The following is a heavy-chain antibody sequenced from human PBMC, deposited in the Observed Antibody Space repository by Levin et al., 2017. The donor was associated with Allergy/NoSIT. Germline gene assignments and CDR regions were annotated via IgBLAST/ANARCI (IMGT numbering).Heavy chain of an antibody. CDR2: ITGRATGI. CDR3: AKETPTGSSNGWSGNCCDC. J-gene: IGHJ4*02. CDR1: GFIFSSYA. V-gene: IGHV3-23*01. Sequence: GESLKISCAASGFIFSSYAMSWVRQAPGKGLEWVSTITGRATGIHYADSVRGRFTISRDNSRNTLFLQMNNLRAEDTAMYYCAKETPTGSSNGWSGNCCDCWGQGTLVAVSS. D-gene: IGHD6-19*01.